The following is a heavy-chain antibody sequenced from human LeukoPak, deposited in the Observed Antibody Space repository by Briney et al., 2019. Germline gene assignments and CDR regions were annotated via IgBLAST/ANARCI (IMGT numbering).Heavy chain of an antibody. V-gene: IGHV3-23*05. CDR2: IVRTITTT. J-gene: IGHJ4*02. Sequence: GGSLRLSCAASGFTFSRYDLSWVRQAPGKGLECVSTIVRTITTTYYAGSVKGRFTISRDNSKNTLYLQMNDLRADDTAVYYCVKKGQADDDGKPDWGQGTLVTVSS. CDR3: VKKGQADDDGKPD. D-gene: IGHD1-1*01. CDR1: GFTFSRYD.